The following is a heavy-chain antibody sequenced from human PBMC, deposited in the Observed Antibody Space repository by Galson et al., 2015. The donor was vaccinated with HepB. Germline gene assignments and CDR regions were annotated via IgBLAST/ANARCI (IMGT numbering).Heavy chain of an antibody. CDR3: ARATITMRYGSSSGGYWYSDL. Sequence: SCKASGYTFTSYYMHWVRQAPGQGLEWMGIINPSGGSTSYAQKFQGRVTMTRDTSTSTVYMELSSLRSEDTAVYYCARATITMRYGSSSGGYWYSDLWGRGTLVTVSS. CDR2: INPSGGST. J-gene: IGHJ2*01. D-gene: IGHD6-6*01. CDR1: GYTFTSYY. V-gene: IGHV1-46*01.